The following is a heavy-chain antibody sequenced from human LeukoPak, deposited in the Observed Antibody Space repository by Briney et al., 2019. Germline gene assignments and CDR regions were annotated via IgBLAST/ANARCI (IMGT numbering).Heavy chain of an antibody. D-gene: IGHD3-3*01. Sequence: SETLSLTCAVYGGSFSGYYWSWIRQPPGKGLEWIGEINHSGSTNYNPSLKSRVTISVDTSKNQFSLKLSSVTAADTAVYYCARAGGYYDFWSDLPPSWFDPWGQGTLVTVSS. CDR2: INHSGST. V-gene: IGHV4-34*01. J-gene: IGHJ5*02. CDR1: GGSFSGYY. CDR3: ARAGGYYDFWSDLPPSWFDP.